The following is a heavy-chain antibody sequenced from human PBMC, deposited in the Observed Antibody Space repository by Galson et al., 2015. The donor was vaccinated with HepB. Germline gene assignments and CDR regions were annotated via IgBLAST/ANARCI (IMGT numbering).Heavy chain of an antibody. V-gene: IGHV1-24*01. Sequence: SVKVSCKVSGYTLTELSMHWVRQAPGKGLEWMGGFDPEDGETIYAQKFQGRVTMTEDTSTDTAYMELSSLRSEDTAVYYCGTVESLRFLRGFDPWGQGTLVTVSS. CDR3: GTVESLRFLRGFDP. CDR2: FDPEDGET. D-gene: IGHD3-3*01. CDR1: GYTLTELS. J-gene: IGHJ5*02.